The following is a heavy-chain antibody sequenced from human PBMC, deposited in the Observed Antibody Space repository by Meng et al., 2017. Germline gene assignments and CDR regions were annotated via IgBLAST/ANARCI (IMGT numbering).Heavy chain of an antibody. CDR3: ARVPTYYYDSSGYYLFDY. CDR1: GGSFSGYY. J-gene: IGHJ4*02. CDR2: INHSGST. V-gene: IGHV4-34*01. D-gene: IGHD3-22*01. Sequence: QVQLQEWGAGLLKPSETPSLPCAVYGGSFSGYYWSWIRQPPGKGLEWIGEINHSGSTNYNPSLKSRVTISVDTSKNQFSLKLSSVTAADTAVYYCARVPTYYYDSSGYYLFDYWGQGTLVTVSS.